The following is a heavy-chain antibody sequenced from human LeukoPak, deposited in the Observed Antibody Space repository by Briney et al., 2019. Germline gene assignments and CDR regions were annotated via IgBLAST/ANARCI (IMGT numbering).Heavy chain of an antibody. V-gene: IGHV3-21*01. J-gene: IGHJ4*02. D-gene: IGHD2/OR15-2a*01. CDR1: GFTLSSYW. Sequence: GGSLRLSCAASGFTLSSYWMSWVRQAPGKGLEWVSSINNVASHIYYAGSVRGRFTISRDNAKNSVYLQMNSLRAEDTAVYYCTRDATYYLRYGYFDYWGQGTLVTVSS. CDR3: TRDATYYLRYGYFDY. CDR2: INNVASHI.